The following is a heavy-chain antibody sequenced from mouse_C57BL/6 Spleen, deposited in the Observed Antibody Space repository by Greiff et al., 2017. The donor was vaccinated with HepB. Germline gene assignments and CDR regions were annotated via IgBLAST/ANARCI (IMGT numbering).Heavy chain of an antibody. D-gene: IGHD2-2*01. CDR1: GYTFTDYY. Sequence: QVQLQQSGAELVRPGASVKLSCKASGYTFTDYYINWVKQRPGQGLEWIARIYPGSGNTYYNEKFKGKATPTAEKSSSTAYMQLSSLTSEDSAVYFCAREGARVVTTRGVGFYAMDYWGQGTSVTVSS. V-gene: IGHV1-76*01. J-gene: IGHJ4*01. CDR3: AREGARVVTTRGVGFYAMDY. CDR2: IYPGSGNT.